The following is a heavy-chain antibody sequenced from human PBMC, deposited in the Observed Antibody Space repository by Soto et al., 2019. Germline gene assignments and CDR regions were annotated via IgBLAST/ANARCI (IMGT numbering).Heavy chain of an antibody. CDR3: ARDRGSDYVWGSYRSLPY. CDR2: IIPIFGTA. Sequence: SMKGSCKASGVTFSSYSISWVRQAPLQWVEGLGGIIPIFGTANYAQKFQGRVTITADKSTSTAYMELSSLRSEDTAVYYCARDRGSDYVWGSYRSLPYWGQGPRVPSPQ. CDR1: GVTFSSYS. V-gene: IGHV1-69*06. J-gene: IGHJ4*02. D-gene: IGHD3-16*02.